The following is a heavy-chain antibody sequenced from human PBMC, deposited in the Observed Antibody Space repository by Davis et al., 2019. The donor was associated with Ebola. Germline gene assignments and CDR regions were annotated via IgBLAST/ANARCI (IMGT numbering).Heavy chain of an antibody. Sequence: PSETLSLTCAVYGGSFSGYYWSWIRQPPGKGLEWIGEINHSGSTNYNPSLKSRVTISVDTSKNQFSLKLSSVTAADTAVYYCARGGRAAVSYYYGMDVWGQGTTVTVSS. CDR1: GGSFSGYY. D-gene: IGHD6-13*01. CDR3: ARGGRAAVSYYYGMDV. J-gene: IGHJ6*02. CDR2: INHSGST. V-gene: IGHV4-34*01.